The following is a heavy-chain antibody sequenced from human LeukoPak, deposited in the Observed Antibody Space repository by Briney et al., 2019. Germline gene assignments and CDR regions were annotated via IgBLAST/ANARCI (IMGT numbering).Heavy chain of an antibody. J-gene: IGHJ6*03. CDR3: TKCGIGYYYYYMDV. Sequence: GGSLRLSCTTSGFTFGDYAMSWFRQAPGKGLEWVGFIRSKAYGGTTEYATSVKDRFTISRDDSKSIAYLQMNSLKTEDTAVYYCTKCGIGYYYYYMDVWGKGTTVTVSS. D-gene: IGHD1-1*01. V-gene: IGHV3-49*03. CDR1: GFTFGDYA. CDR2: IRSKAYGGTT.